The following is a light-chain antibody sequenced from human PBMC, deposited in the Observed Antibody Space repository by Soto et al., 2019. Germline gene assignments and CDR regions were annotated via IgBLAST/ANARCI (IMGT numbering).Light chain of an antibody. V-gene: IGKV1-5*01. J-gene: IGKJ1*01. CDR3: QQYSSYWT. CDR2: DAS. CDR1: QSISSW. Sequence: DIQMTQSPSTLSASVGDRVTITCRASQSISSWLAWYQQKPGKAPKFLIYDASNLESGVPSRFSGSGSGTEFTLTISSLQPDDFATYCCQQYSSYWTFGQGTKVDI.